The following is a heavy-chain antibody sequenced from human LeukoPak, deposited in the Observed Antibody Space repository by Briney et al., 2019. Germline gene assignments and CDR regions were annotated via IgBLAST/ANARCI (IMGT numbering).Heavy chain of an antibody. V-gene: IGHV3-33*06. CDR3: AKDSGITGIQRAIDY. CDR1: GVTFSSSG. J-gene: IGHJ4*02. D-gene: IGHD1-20*01. CDR2: TLFDGGSE. Sequence: GGALRLSCAASGVTFSSSGLHGVREAPGEGLEWGALTLFDGGSEYYGDSVKGRFTIYRDNYKNTLHLQMSSVRAEDTAVYFCAKDSGITGIQRAIDYWGQGTLVTVSS.